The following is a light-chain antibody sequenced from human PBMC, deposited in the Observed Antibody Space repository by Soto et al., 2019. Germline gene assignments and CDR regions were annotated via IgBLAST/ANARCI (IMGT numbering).Light chain of an antibody. CDR3: SSYTTSNTRQIV. CDR2: DVS. CDR1: SSDIGGYNY. Sequence: QTASVSGAPGQSFTISCTGTSSDIGGYNYVSWYQHHPGKAPKLMIFDVSNRPSGVSNRFSGSKSGNTASLTISGLQPEDEADYYCSSYTTSNTRQIVFGTGTKVTVL. V-gene: IGLV2-14*03. J-gene: IGLJ1*01.